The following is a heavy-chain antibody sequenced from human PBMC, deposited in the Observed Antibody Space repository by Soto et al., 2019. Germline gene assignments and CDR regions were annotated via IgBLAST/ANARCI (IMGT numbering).Heavy chain of an antibody. CDR2: IWYDGSKK. D-gene: IGHD1-1*01. V-gene: IGHV3-33*01. CDR3: ARDRSAGNYFYYGMDV. J-gene: IGHJ6*02. Sequence: ESGGGVVQPGRSLRLSCAASGITFNRNGMHWVRQAPGKGLEWVAVIWYDGSKKYYSDSVKGRFTISRDNSKNTLYLQMDSVRAADTAVYYCARDRSAGNYFYYGMDVWGQGTTVTVSS. CDR1: GITFNRNG.